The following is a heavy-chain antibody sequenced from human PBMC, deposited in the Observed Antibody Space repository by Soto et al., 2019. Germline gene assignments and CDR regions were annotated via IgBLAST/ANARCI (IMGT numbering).Heavy chain of an antibody. J-gene: IGHJ6*02. Sequence: GGSLRLSCAASGFTFSSYDMHWVRQATGKGLEWVSAIGTAGDTYYPGSVKGRFTISRENAKNSLYLQMNSLRAGDTAVYYCARTHSSSWYYYYYGMDVWGQGTTVTVSS. CDR1: GFTFSSYD. CDR3: ARTHSSSWYYYYYGMDV. D-gene: IGHD6-13*01. V-gene: IGHV3-13*01. CDR2: IGTAGDT.